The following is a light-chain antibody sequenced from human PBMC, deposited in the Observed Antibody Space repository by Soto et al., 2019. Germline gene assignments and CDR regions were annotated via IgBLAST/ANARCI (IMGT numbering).Light chain of an antibody. V-gene: IGKV3-11*01. Sequence: EIVLTQSPATLSLSPGERATLSCRASQYVSTYLAWYQQKPGQAPRLLIYDSSNRATGIPARFSGSVSGTDFTLTISSLDPEDFAVYYCQQRGAVGQGTRREIK. J-gene: IGKJ5*01. CDR3: QQRGA. CDR1: QYVSTY. CDR2: DSS.